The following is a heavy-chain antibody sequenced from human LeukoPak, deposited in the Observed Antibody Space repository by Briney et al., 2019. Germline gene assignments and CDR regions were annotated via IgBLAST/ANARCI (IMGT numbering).Heavy chain of an antibody. CDR3: ARDLGGDGYPGVNWFDP. CDR2: IIPIFGTA. V-gene: IGHV1-69*06. CDR1: GGTFSSYA. Sequence: ASVKVSCKASGGTFSSYAISWVRQAPGQGLEWMGGIIPIFGTANYAQKFQGRVTITADKSTSTAYMELSSLRSADTAVYYCARDLGGDGYPGVNWFDPWGQGTLVTVSS. J-gene: IGHJ5*02. D-gene: IGHD5-24*01.